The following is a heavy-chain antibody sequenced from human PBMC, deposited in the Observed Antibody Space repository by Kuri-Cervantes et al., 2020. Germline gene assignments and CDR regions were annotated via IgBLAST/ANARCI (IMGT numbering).Heavy chain of an antibody. CDR1: GFTFSGSP. D-gene: IGHD3-10*01. CDR3: CRGSTSSTYYIDC. V-gene: IGHV3-73*01. J-gene: IGHJ4*02. CDR2: IRNKANNYAT. Sequence: GSLKISCAASGFTFSGSPMHWVRQASGKGLEWLGRIRNKANNYATAYAASVKGRFTISRDDSQDTAYLQMNSLKTEDTAVYYCCRGSTSSTYYIDCWGQGTLVTVSS.